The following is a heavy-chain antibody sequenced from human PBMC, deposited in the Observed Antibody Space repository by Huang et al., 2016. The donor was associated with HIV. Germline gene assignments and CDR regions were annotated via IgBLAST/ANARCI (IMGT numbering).Heavy chain of an antibody. CDR1: GGSISSGGYY. V-gene: IGHV4-30-4*08. CDR2: IYYSGIT. CDR3: ARDTDGGRTFDI. J-gene: IGHJ3*02. D-gene: IGHD2-2*02. Sequence: QVQLQESGPGLVKPSQTLSLTCTVSGGSISSGGYYWSWIRQPPGTGLAWIGYIYYSGITYYNPSLKSRVTISVDTSKNQFALKLSSVTAADTAVYYCARDTDGGRTFDIWGQGTMVTVSS.